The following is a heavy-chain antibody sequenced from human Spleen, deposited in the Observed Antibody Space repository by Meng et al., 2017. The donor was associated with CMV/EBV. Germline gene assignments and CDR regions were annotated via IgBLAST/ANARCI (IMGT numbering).Heavy chain of an antibody. CDR1: GFTFSSYA. D-gene: IGHD6-13*01. Sequence: GESLKISCAASGFTFSSYAMHWVRQAPGKGLEWVAVISYDGSNKYYADSVKGRFTISRDNSQNTLYLQMNSLRAEDTAVYYSTYSSSWSYFDYWGQGTLVTVSS. CDR3: TYSSSWSYFDY. J-gene: IGHJ4*02. CDR2: ISYDGSNK. V-gene: IGHV3-30-3*01.